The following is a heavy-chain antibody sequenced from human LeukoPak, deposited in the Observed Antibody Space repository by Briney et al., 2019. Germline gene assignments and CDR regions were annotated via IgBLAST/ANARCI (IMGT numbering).Heavy chain of an antibody. CDR1: GYSISTGYY. CDR2: IFYSGST. Sequence: SETLSLTCTVSGYSISTGYYWGWVRQPPGKALEWIGNIFYSGSTYYSPSLKSRVTISLDTSRNQFSLKLNSVTAADTAVYYCAKSNGYGLIDIWGQGTMVTVSS. J-gene: IGHJ3*02. V-gene: IGHV4-38-2*02. CDR3: AKSNGYGLIDI. D-gene: IGHD3-22*01.